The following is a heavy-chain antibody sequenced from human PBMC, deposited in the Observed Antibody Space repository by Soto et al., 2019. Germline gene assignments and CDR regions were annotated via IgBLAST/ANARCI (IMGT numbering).Heavy chain of an antibody. V-gene: IGHV4-59*01. CDR1: GGSISSYY. CDR2: IYYSGST. Sequence: PSETLSLTCTVSGGSISSYYWSWIRQPPGKGLEWIGYIYYSGSTNYNPSLKSRVTISVDTSKNQFSLKLSSVTAADTAVYYCARDAKLYYYYYMDVWGKGTTVTVSS. J-gene: IGHJ6*03. CDR3: ARDAKLYYYYYMDV.